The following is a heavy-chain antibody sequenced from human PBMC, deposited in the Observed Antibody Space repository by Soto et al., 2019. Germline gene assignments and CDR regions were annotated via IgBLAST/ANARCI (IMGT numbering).Heavy chain of an antibody. V-gene: IGHV1-46*01. CDR2: INPSGGST. D-gene: IGHD1-7*01. Sequence: GASVKVSCKASGYTFTSYYMHWVRQAPGQGPEWMGIINPSGGSTSYAQKFQGRVTMTRDTSTSTVYMELSSLRSEDTAVYYCARGSLITGTTGPYYYGMDVWGQGTTVTVSS. CDR1: GYTFTSYY. CDR3: ARGSLITGTTGPYYYGMDV. J-gene: IGHJ6*02.